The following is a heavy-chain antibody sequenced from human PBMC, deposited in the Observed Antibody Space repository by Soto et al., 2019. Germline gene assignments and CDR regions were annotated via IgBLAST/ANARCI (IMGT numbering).Heavy chain of an antibody. J-gene: IGHJ6*02. CDR3: ASVWSEWLDYYYYGMDV. D-gene: IGHD3-3*01. CDR2: MNPNSGNT. V-gene: IGHV1-8*01. Sequence: QVQLVQSGAEVKKPGASVKVSCKASGYTFTSYDINWVRQATGQGLEWMGWMNPNSGNTGYAQKFQGRVTMSRNTSIRTAYMELSSLRYEDTAVYYCASVWSEWLDYYYYGMDVWGQGTTVTVSS. CDR1: GYTFTSYD.